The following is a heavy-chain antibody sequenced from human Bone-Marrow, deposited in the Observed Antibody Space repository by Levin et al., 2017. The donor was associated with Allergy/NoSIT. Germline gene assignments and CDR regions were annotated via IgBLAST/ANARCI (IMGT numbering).Heavy chain of an antibody. CDR3: AREPYYPYYFDY. CDR1: GFTFSNYW. J-gene: IGHJ4*02. V-gene: IGHV3-74*01. Sequence: GGSLRLSCAASGFTFSNYWMHWVRQGPGKGLVWVSRISDDGTTTYYADSVKGRFTVSRDNAKNTLYLEMNSLRAEDTAVYYCAREPYYPYYFDYWGQGTLVTVSS. CDR2: ISDDGTTT. D-gene: IGHD3-10*01.